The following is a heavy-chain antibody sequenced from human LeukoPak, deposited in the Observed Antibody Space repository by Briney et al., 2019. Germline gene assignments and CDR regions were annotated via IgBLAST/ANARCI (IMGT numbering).Heavy chain of an antibody. D-gene: IGHD3-16*02. CDR1: GGSISSGGYS. Sequence: PSETLSLTCAVSGGSISSGGYSWSWIRQPPGKGLEWIGYIYYSGSTYYNPSLKCRVTISVDTSKTQFSLKLSSVTAADTAVYYCAREYYDYVWGSYRPTYYFDYWGQGTLVTVSS. CDR2: IYYSGST. CDR3: AREYYDYVWGSYRPTYYFDY. V-gene: IGHV4-30-4*07. J-gene: IGHJ4*02.